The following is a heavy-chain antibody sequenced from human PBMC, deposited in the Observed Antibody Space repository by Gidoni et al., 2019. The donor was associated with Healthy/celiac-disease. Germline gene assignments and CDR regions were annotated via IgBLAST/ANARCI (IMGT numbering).Heavy chain of an antibody. D-gene: IGHD5-18*01. Sequence: EVPLVESGGGLVQPGGSLRLSCSASGFTSSSYWMHWVRQAPGKGLVWVSRINSDGSSTSYADSVKGRFTISRDNAKNTLYLQMNSLRAEDTAVYYCAMGIRGYYFDYWGQGTLVTVSS. CDR1: GFTSSSYW. V-gene: IGHV3-74*01. CDR3: AMGIRGYYFDY. CDR2: INSDGSST. J-gene: IGHJ4*02.